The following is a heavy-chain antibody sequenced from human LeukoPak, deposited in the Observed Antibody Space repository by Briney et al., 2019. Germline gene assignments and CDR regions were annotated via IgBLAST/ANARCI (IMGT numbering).Heavy chain of an antibody. V-gene: IGHV4-59*08. CDR1: GDSFSLHF. J-gene: IGHJ4*02. CDR2: ISSSGSA. CDR3: ARSKSRTGSYLSFDS. D-gene: IGHD1-26*01. Sequence: SETLSLTCTISGDSFSLHFWNWIRQSPGLGLEGIGYISSSGSANYNVSLKSRVTISIDTSKNQFSLRLSSVTVADTAVYYCARSKSRTGSYLSFDSWGQGTLVTVSS.